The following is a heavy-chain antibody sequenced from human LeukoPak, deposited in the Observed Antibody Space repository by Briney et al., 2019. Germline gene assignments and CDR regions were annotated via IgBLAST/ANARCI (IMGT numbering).Heavy chain of an antibody. D-gene: IGHD4-17*01. CDR1: GGSISTSNYY. V-gene: IGHV4-39*01. Sequence: SETLSLTCTVSGGSISTSNYYWAWIRQPPGKGLEWIGSIYFSRSTYYSPSLKSRVSMSVDTSNNQFSLKVTSVTAADTAVYYCASDYGADAGYWGQGTLVTVSS. CDR3: ASDYGADAGY. CDR2: IYFSRST. J-gene: IGHJ4*02.